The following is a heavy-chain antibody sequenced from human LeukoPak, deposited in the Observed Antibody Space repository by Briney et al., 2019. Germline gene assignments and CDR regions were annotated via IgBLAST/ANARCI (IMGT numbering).Heavy chain of an antibody. CDR3: ARQVATKGEWAFDV. CDR1: GYFSTAYY. CDR2: IRPDGHT. V-gene: IGHV4-38-2*02. J-gene: IGHJ3*01. Sequence: SETLSLTCTVSGYFSTAYYWGWIRQPPGKGLEWMASIRPDGHTYTNSSLRHQLTISADMSRNEFSLKLNSLTAADTAVYYCARQVATKGEWAFDVWGQGTVVTVSS. D-gene: IGHD5-12*01.